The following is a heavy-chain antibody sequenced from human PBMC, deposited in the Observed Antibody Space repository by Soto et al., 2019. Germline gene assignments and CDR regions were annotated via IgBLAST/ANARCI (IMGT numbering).Heavy chain of an antibody. CDR3: ASGRGCSTGCHNFDY. J-gene: IGHJ4*02. D-gene: IGHD2-2*01. Sequence: EVQLVESGGGLVQPGGSLRLSCAASGFTFSSYWMSWVRQAPGKGLEWVANIKQEGSEKYYVDSGKGRFTISRDNAKNSLYLQRNSLRAEDTAVYYCASGRGCSTGCHNFDYWGQGTLVTVSS. CDR2: IKQEGSEK. CDR1: GFTFSSYW. V-gene: IGHV3-7*01.